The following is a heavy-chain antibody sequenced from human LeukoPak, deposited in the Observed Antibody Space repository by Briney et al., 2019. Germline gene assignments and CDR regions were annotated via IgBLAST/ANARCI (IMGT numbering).Heavy chain of an antibody. V-gene: IGHV4-4*02. D-gene: IGHD3-16*01. CDR2: IYYTGDT. J-gene: IGHJ6*04. CDR3: ARGWATGSLGYYYYGMDV. CDR1: GDSIGSSNW. Sequence: SGALSLTCVVSGDSIGSSNWWTWVRQPPGKGLEWIGEIYYTGDTNYNPSLKSRLTISVDKSKNHFSLNLTSVTAAGTAVYYCARGWATGSLGYYYYGMDVWGKGTTVIVSS.